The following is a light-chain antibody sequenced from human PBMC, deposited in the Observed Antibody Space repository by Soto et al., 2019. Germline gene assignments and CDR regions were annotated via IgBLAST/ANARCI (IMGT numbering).Light chain of an antibody. CDR1: PTTSYG. CDR2: DAS. V-gene: IGKV1-5*01. Sequence: DIEMTQSPSTLSASVGDTVTITCRASPTTSYGLAWYQHKPGKVPRLLIFDASKLVTGVPSRFSGSGSGSDFTFTISTLQPDDSATYYCQQYNSHSRTFGQGTKVEIK. CDR3: QQYNSHSRT. J-gene: IGKJ1*01.